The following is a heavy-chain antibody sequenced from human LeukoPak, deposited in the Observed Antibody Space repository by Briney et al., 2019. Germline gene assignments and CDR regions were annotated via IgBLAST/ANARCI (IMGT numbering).Heavy chain of an antibody. D-gene: IGHD3-22*01. CDR3: ARAQYYFDSSGDY. CDR2: INPTGGST. Sequence: ASVKVSCKASGYTFNSYYMLWVRQAPGQGLEWMGIINPTGGSTNYAQKFQGRVTMTRDTSTSTVYMELSSLRSEDTAVYYCARAQYYFDSSGDYWGQGTLVTVSS. CDR1: GYTFNSYY. V-gene: IGHV1-46*02. J-gene: IGHJ4*02.